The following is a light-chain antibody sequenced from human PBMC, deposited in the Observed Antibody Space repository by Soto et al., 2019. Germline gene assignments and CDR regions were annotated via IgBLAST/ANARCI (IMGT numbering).Light chain of an antibody. J-gene: IGKJ1*01. CDR1: QTVSSSF. V-gene: IGKV3-20*01. CDR3: QQYGNSPQT. CDR2: AAS. Sequence: EVVLTQSPGTLSLSPGERATLSCRASQTVSSSFLAWDQQTPGQAPRLLIYAASSRATGIPDRFSGSGSGTEFTLTISRLEPEDFAVYYCQQYGNSPQTFGQGTKVDI.